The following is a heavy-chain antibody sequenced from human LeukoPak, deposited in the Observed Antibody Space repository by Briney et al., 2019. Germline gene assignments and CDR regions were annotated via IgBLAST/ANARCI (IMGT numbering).Heavy chain of an antibody. CDR3: TRQMYYYISGTYYSSLDV. CDR1: GDRVSSNGAA. D-gene: IGHD3-10*01. J-gene: IGHJ6*02. V-gene: IGHV6-1*01. Sequence: SQTLSLTCAISGDRVSSNGAAWNWIRQSPSRGLEWLGRTHYRSKWYSEYGVSVKSRITINPDTSKNQFSLQLNSVTPEDTAVYYCTRQMYYYISGTYYSSLDVWGQGTTVIVSS. CDR2: THYRSKWYS.